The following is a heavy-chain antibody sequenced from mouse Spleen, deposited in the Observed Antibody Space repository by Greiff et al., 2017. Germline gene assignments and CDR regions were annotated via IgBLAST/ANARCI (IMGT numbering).Heavy chain of an antibody. CDR3: ARHGYYGSKEFAY. D-gene: IGHD1-1*01. V-gene: IGHV5-9-3*01. J-gene: IGHJ3*01. Sequence: EVKLMESGGGLVKPGGSLKLSCAASGFTFSSYAMSWVRQPPEKRLEWVATISSGGSYTYYPDSVKGRFTISRDNAKNTLYLQMSSLRSEDTAMYYCARHGYYGSKEFAYWGQGTLVTVSA. CDR1: GFTFSSYA. CDR2: ISSGGSYT.